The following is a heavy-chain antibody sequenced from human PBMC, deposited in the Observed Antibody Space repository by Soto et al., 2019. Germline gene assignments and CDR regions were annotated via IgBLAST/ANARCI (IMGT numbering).Heavy chain of an antibody. Sequence: EVQVVESGGGLVPPGGSLRISCAASGFIFNNYWMHWVRQAPGKGLVWVSRIHGDGSTTTYVDFVKGRFTISRDNAKNTVYLQMNSLRSEDTAVYYCGRGSGPRGRPYWGQGILVTVSS. CDR1: GFIFNNYW. V-gene: IGHV3-74*01. CDR3: GRGSGPRGRPY. D-gene: IGHD3-16*01. CDR2: IHGDGSTT. J-gene: IGHJ4*02.